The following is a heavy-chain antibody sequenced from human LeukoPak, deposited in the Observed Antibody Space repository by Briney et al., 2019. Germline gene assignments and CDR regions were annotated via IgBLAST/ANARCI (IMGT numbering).Heavy chain of an antibody. CDR1: GFTFSSYA. Sequence: GGSLRLSCAASGFTFSSYAMSWVRQAPGKGLEWVSAISGSGGSTYYADSVRGRFTISRDNSKNTLYLQMNSLRAEDTAVYYCAKIYYDFWSGYPYFDYWGQGTLVTVSS. D-gene: IGHD3-3*01. V-gene: IGHV3-23*01. CDR2: ISGSGGST. J-gene: IGHJ4*02. CDR3: AKIYYDFWSGYPYFDY.